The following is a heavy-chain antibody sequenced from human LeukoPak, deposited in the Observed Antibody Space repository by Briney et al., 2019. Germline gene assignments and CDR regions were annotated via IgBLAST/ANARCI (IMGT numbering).Heavy chain of an antibody. V-gene: IGHV3-7*04. CDR1: GFTFSSFW. CDR3: ARGTIAAAGYYYFDY. J-gene: IGHJ4*02. D-gene: IGHD6-13*01. Sequence: PGGSLRFSCSASGFTFSSFWMSWVGQAPGKGLEWVANIKQDGSEKYYVDSVKGRFTISRDNAKNSLYLQMNSLRAEDTAVYYCARGTIAAAGYYYFDYWGQGTQVTVSS. CDR2: IKQDGSEK.